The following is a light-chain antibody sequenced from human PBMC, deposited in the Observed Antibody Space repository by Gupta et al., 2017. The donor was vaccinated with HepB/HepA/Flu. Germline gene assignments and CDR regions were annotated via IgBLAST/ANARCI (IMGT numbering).Light chain of an antibody. CDR2: DAS. CDR3: QQRSNWPRGT. CDR1: QSVSTY. J-gene: IGKJ2*01. V-gene: IGKV3-11*01. Sequence: EIVLTQSPATLSLSPGERATLSCRASQSVSTYLAWYQQKPGQAPRLLIYDASNRATGIPARFSGSGSGTDFTLTINSLEPDDFAVYYCQQRSNWPRGTFGQGTKLEIK.